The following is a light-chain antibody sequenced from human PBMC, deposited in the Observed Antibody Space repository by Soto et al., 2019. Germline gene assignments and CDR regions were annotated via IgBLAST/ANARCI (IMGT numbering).Light chain of an antibody. Sequence: AVQLTESPSSLSAAVGDRVSITCRASQRIISTLACYHQKPGIAPSLLIYDASTFDSRVPSMLCGSASGTDFTLTISSLQPGDFAIYYCQQFNNYPRTFGQGTKVDIK. CDR1: QRIIST. V-gene: IGKV1-13*01. J-gene: IGKJ1*01. CDR2: DAS. CDR3: QQFNNYPRT.